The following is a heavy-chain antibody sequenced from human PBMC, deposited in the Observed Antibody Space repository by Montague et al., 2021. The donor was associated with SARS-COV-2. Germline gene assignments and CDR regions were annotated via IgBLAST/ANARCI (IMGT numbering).Heavy chain of an antibody. V-gene: IGHV4-38-2*02. J-gene: IGHJ4*02. D-gene: IGHD3-10*01. CDR3: ARAPYYGPGKPYQFDY. CDR1: GYSINSNYY. CDR2: SYHSGTT. Sequence: SETLSLTCTVSGYSINSNYYWGWIRQPPGKGLEWIGCSYHSGTTHYHPSLKRRVTISQDTSNNHFSLKVTSVTAADTAVYYCARAPYYGPGKPYQFDYWGRGTLVTVSS.